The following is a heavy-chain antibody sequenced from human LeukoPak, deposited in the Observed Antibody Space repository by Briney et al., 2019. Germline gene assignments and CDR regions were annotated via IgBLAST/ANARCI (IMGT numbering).Heavy chain of an antibody. Sequence: ASVKVSCKASGYTFTSYDINWVRQATGQGLEWMGWMNPNSGNTGYAQKFQGRVTMTRNTSISTAYMELSSLRSEDTAVYYGAKLLKPRRDFSYFDYWGRGPLATVSS. CDR2: MNPNSGNT. V-gene: IGHV1-8*01. J-gene: IGHJ4*02. D-gene: IGHD3-10*01. CDR3: AKLLKPRRDFSYFDY. CDR1: GYTFTSYD.